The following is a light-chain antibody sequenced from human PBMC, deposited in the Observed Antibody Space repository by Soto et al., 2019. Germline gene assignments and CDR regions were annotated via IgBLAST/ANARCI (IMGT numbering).Light chain of an antibody. CDR2: KAS. Sequence: DIQMTQSPSTLSASVGDRVTITCRASRSISSWLAWYQQKPGKAPKLLIYKASSLEGGVPSRFSGSGSGTEFTLTVTSLQPEGFATYFCQQSDKPSTCGQGTKVDIK. J-gene: IGKJ1*01. V-gene: IGKV1-5*03. CDR3: QQSDKPST. CDR1: RSISSW.